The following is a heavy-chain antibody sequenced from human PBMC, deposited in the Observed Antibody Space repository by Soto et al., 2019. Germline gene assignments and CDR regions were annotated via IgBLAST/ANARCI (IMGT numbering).Heavy chain of an antibody. J-gene: IGHJ2*01. CDR1: GYTFTNYD. CDR2: MNPNSGDT. D-gene: IGHD3-16*01. CDR3: ASASLDWHFDL. Sequence: QVQLVQSGAEVKKPGASVKVSCEASGYTFTNYDINWVRQAPGQGLEWMGWMNPNSGDTVNAQKFQGRVTMTRSTSISTAYMELSSLRSDDTAVYYCASASLDWHFDLWGRGTLVTVSS. V-gene: IGHV1-8*01.